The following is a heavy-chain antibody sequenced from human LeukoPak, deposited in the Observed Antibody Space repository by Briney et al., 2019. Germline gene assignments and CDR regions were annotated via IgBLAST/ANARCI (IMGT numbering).Heavy chain of an antibody. Sequence: GASVKVSCKASGGTLRSYVINWVRQAPGQGLEWMGGIIPIFGTPNYAQKFQGRVTITTDASASTAYMDLSSLTSDDTAVYYCATGHYGSGGAVGWGGPLRPRVDYDIDAWGKGTTVTVSS. V-gene: IGHV1-69*05. J-gene: IGHJ6*03. CDR1: GGTLRSYV. CDR2: IIPIFGTP. D-gene: IGHD3-10*01. CDR3: ATGHYGSGGAVGWGGPLRPRVDYDIDA.